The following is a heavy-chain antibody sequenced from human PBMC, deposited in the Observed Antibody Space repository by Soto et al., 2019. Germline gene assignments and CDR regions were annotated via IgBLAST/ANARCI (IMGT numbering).Heavy chain of an antibody. CDR2: INPNSGGT. J-gene: IGHJ6*02. V-gene: IGHV1-2*04. Sequence: GASVKVSCKASGYTFTGYYMHWVRQAPGQGLEWMGWINPNSGGTNYAQKFQGWVTMTRDTSISTAYMELSRLRSDDTAVYYCARVLTSNYGRYYYYGMDVWGQGTTVTVSS. CDR3: ARVLTSNYGRYYYYGMDV. D-gene: IGHD4-4*01. CDR1: GYTFTGYY.